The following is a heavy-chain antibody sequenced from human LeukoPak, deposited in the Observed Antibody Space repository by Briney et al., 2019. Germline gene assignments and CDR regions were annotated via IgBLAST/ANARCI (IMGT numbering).Heavy chain of an antibody. J-gene: IGHJ6*03. D-gene: IGHD4-17*01. CDR2: IRYDGSNK. CDR1: GFTFSSYG. V-gene: IGHV3-30*02. Sequence: GGSLRLSCAASGFTFSSYGMHWVRQAPGKGLGWVSFIRYDGSNKYYADSVKGRFTISRDNSKNTLYLQVNSLRAEDTAVYYCAKDTVKVTTIRRVPHYMDVWGKGTTVTISS. CDR3: AKDTVKVTTIRRVPHYMDV.